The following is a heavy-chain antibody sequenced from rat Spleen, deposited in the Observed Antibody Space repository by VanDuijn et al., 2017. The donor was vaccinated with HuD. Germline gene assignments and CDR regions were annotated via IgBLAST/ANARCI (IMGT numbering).Heavy chain of an antibody. CDR2: ISPGGVT. J-gene: IGHJ3*01. Sequence: EVQLVESGGGLVQPGRSLKLSCVASGFTFSNFDMAWVRQAPTKGLEWVASISPGGVTNYRDSVKGRFTVSRENAKSTLYLLMDSLRSEDTATYYCVRQDTSGYSNWFAYWGQGTLVTVSS. V-gene: IGHV5-25*01. D-gene: IGHD4-3*01. CDR1: GFTFSNFD. CDR3: VRQDTSGYSNWFAY.